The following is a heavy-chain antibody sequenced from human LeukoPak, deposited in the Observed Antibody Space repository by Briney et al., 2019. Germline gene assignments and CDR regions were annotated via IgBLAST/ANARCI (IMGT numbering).Heavy chain of an antibody. J-gene: IGHJ4*02. CDR1: GFTFSSYW. CDR2: IKQDGSEK. Sequence: GGSLRHSCADSGFTFSSYWMSWVRQAPGKGLEWVANIKQDGSEKYYVDSVKGRFTISRDNAKKSLYLQMNSLRAEDTAVYYCARWYDFWSGPQSPFDYWGQGTLVTVSS. V-gene: IGHV3-7*01. CDR3: ARWYDFWSGPQSPFDY. D-gene: IGHD3-3*01.